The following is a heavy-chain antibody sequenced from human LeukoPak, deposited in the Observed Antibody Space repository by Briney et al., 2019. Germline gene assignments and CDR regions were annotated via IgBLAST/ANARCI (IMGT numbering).Heavy chain of an antibody. CDR3: ARLRRAASPQAYYYMDV. D-gene: IGHD2-2*01. Sequence: SETLSLTCTVSGGSISSSSYYWGWIRQPPGKGLEWIGSIYYSGSTYYNPSLKSRVTISVDTSKNQFSLKLSSVTAADTAVYYCARLRRAASPQAYYYMDVWGKGTTVTVSS. CDR1: GGSISSSSYY. J-gene: IGHJ6*03. CDR2: IYYSGST. V-gene: IGHV4-39*01.